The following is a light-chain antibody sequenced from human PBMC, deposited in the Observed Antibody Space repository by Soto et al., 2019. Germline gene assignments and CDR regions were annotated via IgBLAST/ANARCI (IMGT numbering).Light chain of an antibody. V-gene: IGLV2-14*01. Sequence: QSALTQPASVSGSPGQSITISCTGTSSDVGGYNYVAWYQQHPGKVPRLMIYEVSNRPSGVSNRFSGSKSGSTASLTISGPPAEDEADYDCISYTSSGISYVFGTGTKLTVL. CDR3: ISYTSSGISYV. J-gene: IGLJ1*01. CDR1: SSDVGGYNY. CDR2: EVS.